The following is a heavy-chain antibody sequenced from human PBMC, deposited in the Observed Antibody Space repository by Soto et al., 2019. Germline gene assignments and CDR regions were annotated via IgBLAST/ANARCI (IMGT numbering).Heavy chain of an antibody. D-gene: IGHD2-21*02. Sequence: HPCGSLRLSCAASGFAGNTHGMTLVRQAPENGLEWVSTVSGSVAGTYYADSVKGRFTISRFNSKNTMYLQLSPLRAEYTHVYFCARSRPSCGGDCSPDFVLWGLGTLLKVFS. J-gene: IGHJ4*02. CDR3: ARSRPSCGGDCSPDFVL. CDR1: GFAGNTHG. CDR2: VSGSVAGT. V-gene: IGHV3-23*01.